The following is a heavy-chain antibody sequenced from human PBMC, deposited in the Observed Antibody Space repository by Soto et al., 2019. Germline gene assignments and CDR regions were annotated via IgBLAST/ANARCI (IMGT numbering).Heavy chain of an antibody. V-gene: IGHV1-3*01. Sequence: QVQLVQSGAEVKKPGASVKVSCKASGYTFTSYAMHWVRQAPGQRLEWMGWINAGNGNTKYSKKFQGRVTITRDTSASTAYMELSSLRSDDTSVYYCASEQRFLSSRGQFDYRGQGTLVTVSS. CDR3: ASEQRFLSSRGQFDY. CDR1: GYTFTSYA. CDR2: INAGNGNT. J-gene: IGHJ4*02. D-gene: IGHD6-13*01.